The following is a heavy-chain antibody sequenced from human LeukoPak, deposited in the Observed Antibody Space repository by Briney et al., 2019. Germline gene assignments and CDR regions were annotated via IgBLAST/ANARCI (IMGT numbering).Heavy chain of an antibody. Sequence: ASVKVSCKASGYTFSIYGISWVRQAPGQGLEWMGWINPNSGGTNYAQKFQGRLTMTRDTSISTAYMELSTLRSDDTAVYYCASGISATGSYYYYMDVWGKGTTVTVSS. D-gene: IGHD6-13*01. CDR2: INPNSGGT. CDR1: GYTFSIYG. CDR3: ASGISATGSYYYYMDV. V-gene: IGHV1-2*02. J-gene: IGHJ6*03.